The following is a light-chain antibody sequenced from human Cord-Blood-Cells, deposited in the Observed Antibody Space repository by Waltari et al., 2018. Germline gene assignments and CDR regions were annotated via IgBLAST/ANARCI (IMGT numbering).Light chain of an antibody. CDR3: QQSYSTPYT. V-gene: IGKV1-39*01. CDR1: QSISSY. J-gene: IGKJ2*01. Sequence: DIQMTQPLTSRSASVGDRVTITCLASQSISSYLNWYQQKPGKAPKLLIYAASSLQSGVPSRFSGSGSGTDFTLTISSLQPEDFATYYCQQSYSTPYTFGQGTKLEIK. CDR2: AAS.